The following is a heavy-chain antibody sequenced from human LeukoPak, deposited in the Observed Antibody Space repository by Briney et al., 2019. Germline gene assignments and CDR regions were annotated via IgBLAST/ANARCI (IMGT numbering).Heavy chain of an antibody. J-gene: IGHJ4*02. Sequence: GGSLRLSCAASGFTFSSYAMSWVRQPQGKGLEWVSAIGGSGGSTYYADSVKGRFTISRDNSKNTLYLQMNNLRAEDTAVYYCATRSSTYFDYWGQGILVTVSS. CDR1: GFTFSSYA. CDR2: IGGSGGST. CDR3: ATRSSTYFDY. D-gene: IGHD3-10*01. V-gene: IGHV3-23*01.